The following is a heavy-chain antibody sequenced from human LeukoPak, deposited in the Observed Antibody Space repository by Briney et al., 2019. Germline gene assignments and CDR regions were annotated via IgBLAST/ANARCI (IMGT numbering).Heavy chain of an antibody. D-gene: IGHD2-8*01. CDR2: ITTYNGNR. Sequence: APVKVSCKASGYTLSEYGISWVRQAPGQGLEWVGWITTYNGNRKYAEKFQGRVTMTTDTSTSTYYMEMRSLRSDDTAIYYCARDCSNGVCFPRDYWGQGTQLTVST. CDR1: GYTLSEYG. CDR3: ARDCSNGVCFPRDY. J-gene: IGHJ4*02. V-gene: IGHV1-18*01.